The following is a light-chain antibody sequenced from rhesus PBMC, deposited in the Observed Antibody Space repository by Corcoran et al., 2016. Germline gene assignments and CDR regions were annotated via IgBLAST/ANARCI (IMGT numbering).Light chain of an antibody. Sequence: ETVVTQSPDTLALSPGERATLSCRASQSVGSYLAWYQQKPGQAPRLHIYGASSRDTGIPDRFSGRGSGTNFTLTLSSLEPEDVGIYYCQQGTNLSTFGPGTKLDIK. CDR3: QQGTNLST. CDR2: GAS. V-gene: IGKV3-24*04. J-gene: IGKJ3*01. CDR1: QSVGSY.